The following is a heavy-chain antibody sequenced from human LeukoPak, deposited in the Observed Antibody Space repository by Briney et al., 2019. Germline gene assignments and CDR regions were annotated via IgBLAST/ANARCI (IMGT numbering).Heavy chain of an antibody. CDR1: GGSISSYY. J-gene: IGHJ4*02. CDR3: ARGPLPDYYDSSGSLDY. CDR2: ICYSGST. V-gene: IGHV4-59*01. D-gene: IGHD3-22*01. Sequence: PSETLSLTCTVSGGSISSYYWSWIRQPPGKGLEWIGYICYSGSTNYNPSLKSRVTISVDTSKNQFSLKLSSVTAADTAVYYCARGPLPDYYDSSGSLDYWGQGTLVTVSS.